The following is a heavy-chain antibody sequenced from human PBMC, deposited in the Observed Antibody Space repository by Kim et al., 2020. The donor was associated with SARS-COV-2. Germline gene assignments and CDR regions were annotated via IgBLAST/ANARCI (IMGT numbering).Heavy chain of an antibody. CDR3: AIHTRYTTMVSSY. D-gene: IGHD5-18*01. CDR2: IYPGDSAT. CDR1: GYSFTNYW. Sequence: GESLKISCQGSGYSFTNYWIGWVRQMPGKGLEWMAIIYPGDSATRYSPSFQGQVTISADKSISTAYLQWSSLKASDTAIYYCAIHTRYTTMVSSYWGQGTLVTVSS. V-gene: IGHV5-51*01. J-gene: IGHJ4*02.